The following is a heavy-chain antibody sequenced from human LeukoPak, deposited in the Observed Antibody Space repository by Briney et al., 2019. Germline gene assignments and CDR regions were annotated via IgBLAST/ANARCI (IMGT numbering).Heavy chain of an antibody. CDR1: GGTFSSYA. CDR2: IIPIFGTA. CDR3: ARDPQYYYDSSGYFDY. D-gene: IGHD3-22*01. J-gene: IGHJ4*02. Sequence: SVKVSCKASGGTFSSYAISWVRQAPGQGLEWMGGIIPIFGTANYAQKFRGRVTITADESTSTAYMELSSLRSEDTAVYYCARDPQYYYDSSGYFDYWGQGTLVTVSS. V-gene: IGHV1-69*13.